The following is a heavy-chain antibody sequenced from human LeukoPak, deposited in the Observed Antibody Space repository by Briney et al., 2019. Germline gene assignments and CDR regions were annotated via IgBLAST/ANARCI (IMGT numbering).Heavy chain of an antibody. CDR2: INPSGGST. D-gene: IGHD5-18*01. CDR1: GYTFTSYY. J-gene: IGHJ6*03. CDR3: ARDGYSYGQGRYYYYYYMDV. V-gene: IGHV1-46*01. Sequence: GASVKVSCKASGYTFTSYYMHWVRQAPGQGLEWMGIINPSGGSTSYAQKFQGRVTMTRDTSTSTVYMVLSSLRSEDTAVYYCARDGYSYGQGRYYYYYYMDVWGKGTTVTVSS.